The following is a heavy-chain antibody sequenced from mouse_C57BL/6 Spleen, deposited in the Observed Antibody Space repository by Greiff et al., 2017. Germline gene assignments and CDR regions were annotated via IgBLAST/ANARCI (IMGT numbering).Heavy chain of an antibody. V-gene: IGHV1-52*01. CDR1: GYTFTSYW. Sequence: QVQLKQPGAELVRPGSSVKLSCKASGYTFTSYWMHWVKQRPIQGLEWIGNIDPSDSETHYNQKFKDKATLTVDKSSSTAYMQLSSLTSEDSAVYYCARAGSGLAWFAYWGQGTLVTVSA. D-gene: IGHD3-2*02. CDR2: IDPSDSET. CDR3: ARAGSGLAWFAY. J-gene: IGHJ3*01.